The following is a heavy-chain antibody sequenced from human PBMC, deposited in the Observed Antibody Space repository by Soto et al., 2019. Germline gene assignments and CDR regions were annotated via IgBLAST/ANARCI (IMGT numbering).Heavy chain of an antibody. CDR3: ARLSIAAATDAFDI. V-gene: IGHV2-5*01. J-gene: IGHJ3*02. Sequence: SGPTLVNPTQTLTLTCTFSGFSLSTSGVGVGWIRQPPGKALEWLALIYWNDDKRYSPSLKSRLTITKDTSKNQVVLTMTNMDPVDTATYYCARLSIAAATDAFDIWGQGTMVTVSS. CDR1: GFSLSTSGVG. D-gene: IGHD6-13*01. CDR2: IYWNDDK.